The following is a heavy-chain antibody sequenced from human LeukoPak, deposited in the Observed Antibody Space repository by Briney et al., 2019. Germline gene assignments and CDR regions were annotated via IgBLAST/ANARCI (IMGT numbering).Heavy chain of an antibody. CDR1: GYTFTSYG. CDR3: ARDLDMRRIVDY. D-gene: IGHD2-2*03. V-gene: IGHV1-18*01. CDR2: ISACNGNT. Sequence: ASVKVSCKASGYTFTSYGISWVRQAPGQGLEWMGWISACNGNTNYAQKLQGRVTMTTDTSTSTAYMELRSLRSDDTAVYYCARDLDMRRIVDYWGQGTLVTVSS. J-gene: IGHJ4*02.